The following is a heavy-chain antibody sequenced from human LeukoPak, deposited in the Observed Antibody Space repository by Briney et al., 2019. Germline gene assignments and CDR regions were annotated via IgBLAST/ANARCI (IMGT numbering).Heavy chain of an antibody. CDR2: IYYSGST. V-gene: IGHV4-31*03. CDR3: ARGYPIYGNGKSRFDY. J-gene: IGHJ4*02. Sequence: PSETLSLTCTVSGGSISSSSYYWDWIRQHPGKGLEWIGYIYYSGSTYYNPSLKSRVTISVDTSKNQFSLKLSSVTAADTAVYYCARGYPIYGNGKSRFDYWGQGTLVTVSS. CDR1: GGSISSSSYY. D-gene: IGHD2/OR15-2a*01.